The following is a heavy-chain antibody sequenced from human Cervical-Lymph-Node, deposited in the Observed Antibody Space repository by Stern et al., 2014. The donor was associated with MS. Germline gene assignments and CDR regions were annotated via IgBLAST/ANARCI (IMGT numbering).Heavy chain of an antibody. Sequence: QVTLRESGPTLVKPTQTLTLTCTFSGFSLTSYGVGVAWIRQPPGTALEWLTHIYSDDDKRDSPTLKGRLTITKDTAKNQVVLTMTNVDPVDTATYYCAHRLDPYLFDYWGQGTLVTVSS. V-gene: IGHV2-5*02. CDR2: IYSDDDK. D-gene: IGHD2/OR15-2a*01. J-gene: IGHJ4*02. CDR3: AHRLDPYLFDY. CDR1: GFSLTSYGVG.